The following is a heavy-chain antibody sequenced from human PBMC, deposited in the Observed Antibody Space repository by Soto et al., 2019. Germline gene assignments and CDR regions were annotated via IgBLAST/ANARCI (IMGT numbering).Heavy chain of an antibody. J-gene: IGHJ6*02. CDR1: GGSISSGNYY. V-gene: IGHV4-31*03. CDR3: ARDYRTGSSYYYGMDV. D-gene: IGHD6-19*01. Sequence: SETLSLTCTVSGGSISSGNYYWNWIRQHPGKGLEWIGYISYSGITYYNPSLKSRVTISVDTSKNQFSLKLNSVTAADTAVYYCARDYRTGSSYYYGMDVWGQGTTVTVSS. CDR2: ISYSGIT.